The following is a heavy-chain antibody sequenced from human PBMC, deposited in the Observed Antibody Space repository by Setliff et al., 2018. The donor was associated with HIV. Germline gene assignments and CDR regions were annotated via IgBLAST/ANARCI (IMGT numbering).Heavy chain of an antibody. J-gene: IGHJ4*01. D-gene: IGHD2-21*01. CDR1: GGTFSNYA. Sequence: GASVKVSCKASGGTFSNYAFSWVRQAPGQGPEWVGWINPETGDPNYAQKFRGRVLMTRDTSITTAFLHVAKLTSDDTAIYYCATGIPSDLDYWGQGTLVTVSS. CDR3: ATGIPSDLDY. CDR2: INPETGDP. V-gene: IGHV1-2*02.